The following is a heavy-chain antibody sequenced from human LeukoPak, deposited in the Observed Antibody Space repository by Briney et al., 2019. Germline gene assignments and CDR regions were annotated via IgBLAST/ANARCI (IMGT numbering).Heavy chain of an antibody. CDR1: GFTFSSYA. CDR3: AKEEWELTGQEVDY. CDR2: MSYDGSTT. V-gene: IGHV3-30-3*01. J-gene: IGHJ4*02. Sequence: GGSLRLSCAASGFTFSSYAMSWVRQAPGKGLEWVALMSYDGSTTYYADSVKGRFIISRDNSKNTLYLQMNSLRAEDTAVYYCAKEEWELTGQEVDYWGQGTLVTVSS. D-gene: IGHD1-26*01.